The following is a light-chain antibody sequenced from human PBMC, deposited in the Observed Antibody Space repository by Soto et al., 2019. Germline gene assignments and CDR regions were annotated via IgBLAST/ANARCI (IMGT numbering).Light chain of an antibody. CDR2: GNS. J-gene: IGLJ1*01. Sequence: QSVLTQPPSVSGAPGQRVTISCTGSSSNIGAGYDVHWYQQLPGTAPKLLIYGNSNRPSGVSDRFSGSKSGTSASLAITGLQAEEEADDYCQSYASSLSGLVFGAGTKLTVL. V-gene: IGLV1-40*01. CDR3: QSYASSLSGLV. CDR1: SSNIGAGYD.